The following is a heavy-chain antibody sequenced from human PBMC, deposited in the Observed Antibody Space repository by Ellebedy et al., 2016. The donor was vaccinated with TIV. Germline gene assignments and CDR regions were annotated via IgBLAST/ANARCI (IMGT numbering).Heavy chain of an antibody. CDR2: IYTDAST. J-gene: IGHJ2*01. D-gene: IGHD3-10*02. CDR3: ARASFYDVDLSGWYFDL. V-gene: IGHV3-66*01. Sequence: GGSLRLSCAASKFTVSYNYMNWARQAPGKGPEWVSGIYTDASTYYADSVKSRFTISRDNSKNTLYLQMNSLRTEDTAVYYCARASFYDVDLSGWYFDLWGRGTLVTVSS. CDR1: KFTVSYNY.